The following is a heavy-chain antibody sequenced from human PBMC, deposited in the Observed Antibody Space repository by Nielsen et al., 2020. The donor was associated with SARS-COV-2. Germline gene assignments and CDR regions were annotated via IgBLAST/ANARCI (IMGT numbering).Heavy chain of an antibody. CDR3: ARKEDYYDSSGYGAN. V-gene: IGHV3-23*01. Sequence: GESLKISCAASGFTFSSYAMSWVRQAPGKGLEWVSAISGSGGSTYYADSVKGRFTISRDNSKNTLYLQMNSLRAEDTAVYNCARKEDYYDSSGYGANWGQGTLVTVSS. J-gene: IGHJ4*02. D-gene: IGHD3-22*01. CDR2: ISGSGGST. CDR1: GFTFSSYA.